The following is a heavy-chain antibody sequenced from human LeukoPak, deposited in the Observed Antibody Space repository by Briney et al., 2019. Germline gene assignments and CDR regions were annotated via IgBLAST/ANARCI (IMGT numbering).Heavy chain of an antibody. Sequence: KSSETLSLTCTVSGGSINSYYWSWIRQPPGKALEWIGYIYYSGNTNYNPSLNSRVTISVDTSKNQFSLNLSSVTAADTAVYYCARAEPTFDFWSGFDYWGQGTLVTVSS. D-gene: IGHD3-3*01. V-gene: IGHV4-59*01. CDR1: GGSINSYY. CDR2: IYYSGNT. J-gene: IGHJ4*02. CDR3: ARAEPTFDFWSGFDY.